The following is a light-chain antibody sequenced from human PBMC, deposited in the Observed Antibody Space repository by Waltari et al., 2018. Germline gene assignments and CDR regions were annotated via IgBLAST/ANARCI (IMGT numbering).Light chain of an antibody. CDR2: AAS. Sequence: AIRMTQSPSSFSAPTGDRATITCRASQGISSYLAWYQQKPGKAPKLLIYAASTLQSGVPSRFSGSGSGTDFTLTISCLQSEDFATYYCQQYYSYPLTFGGGTKVEIK. CDR1: QGISSY. J-gene: IGKJ4*01. V-gene: IGKV1-8*01. CDR3: QQYYSYPLT.